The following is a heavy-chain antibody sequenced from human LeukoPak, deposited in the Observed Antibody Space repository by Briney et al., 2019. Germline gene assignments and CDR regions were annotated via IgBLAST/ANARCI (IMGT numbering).Heavy chain of an antibody. J-gene: IGHJ3*02. CDR1: GYPMNSGYY. CDR2: IYHGGRS. Sequence: SETLSLTCAVSGYPMNSGYYWGWIRQPPGKGLEWIASIYHGGRSYYNPSLKRRVTTSVDTSKNQFSLKMSSVIAADTAVYYCARILGYCTSTNCHDAFDIWGQGTMVTVSS. CDR3: ARILGYCTSTNCHDAFDI. D-gene: IGHD2-2*01. V-gene: IGHV4-38-2*01.